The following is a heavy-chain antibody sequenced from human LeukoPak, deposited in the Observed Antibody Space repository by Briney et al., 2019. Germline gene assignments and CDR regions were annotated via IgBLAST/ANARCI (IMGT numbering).Heavy chain of an antibody. CDR1: GYPFSSYW. V-gene: IGHV3-74*01. CDR2: INEGGSST. J-gene: IGHJ4*02. CDR3: TRDAFGARDS. D-gene: IGHD3-10*01. Sequence: GGSLRLSCSGSGYPFSSYWMHCVPQAPGKGLVWVSRINEGGSSTSYAESVRGRFTISRDHAKNTLDLQMNSLRAEDTAVYYCTRDAFGARDSWGQGTLVTVSS.